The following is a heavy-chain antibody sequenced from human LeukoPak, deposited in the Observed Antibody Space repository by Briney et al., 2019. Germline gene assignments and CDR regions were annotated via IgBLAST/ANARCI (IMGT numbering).Heavy chain of an antibody. Sequence: SETLSLTCTVSGGSVSSGNYWSWIRQPPGKGLEWIGYIYYSGSTNYNPSLKSRVTISVDTSKNQFSLKLSSVTAADTAMYYCARERWLGHFLDYWGQGTLVTVSS. V-gene: IGHV4-61*01. D-gene: IGHD6-19*01. CDR2: IYYSGST. J-gene: IGHJ4*02. CDR1: GGSVSSGNY. CDR3: ARERWLGHFLDY.